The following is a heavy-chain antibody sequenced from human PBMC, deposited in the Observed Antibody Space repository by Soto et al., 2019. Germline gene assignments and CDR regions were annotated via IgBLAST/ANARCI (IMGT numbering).Heavy chain of an antibody. Sequence: SVKVSCKASGGAFSSYAISWVRQAPGQGLEWMGGIIPIFGTANYAQKFQGRVTITADESTSTAYMELSSLRSEDTAVYYCARDRANYYDSSGYLDYWGQGTLVTV. D-gene: IGHD3-22*01. J-gene: IGHJ4*02. V-gene: IGHV1-69*13. CDR2: IIPIFGTA. CDR3: ARDRANYYDSSGYLDY. CDR1: GGAFSSYA.